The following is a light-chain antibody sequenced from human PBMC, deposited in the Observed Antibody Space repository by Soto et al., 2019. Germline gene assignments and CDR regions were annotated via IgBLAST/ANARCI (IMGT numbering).Light chain of an antibody. CDR1: QGISNY. V-gene: IGKV1-27*01. CDR2: AAS. J-gene: IGKJ1*01. Sequence: DIQMTQSPSSLSASVGDRVTITCRASQGISNYLAWYQQKPGKVPKLLIYAASTLQSGVPSRFSGGGSGTDFTLTIISLQPEDVATYYCQKYNSAAWTFGQGTKVEIK. CDR3: QKYNSAAWT.